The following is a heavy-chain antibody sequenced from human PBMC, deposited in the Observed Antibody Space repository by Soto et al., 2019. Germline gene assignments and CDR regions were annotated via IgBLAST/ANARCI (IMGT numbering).Heavy chain of an antibody. CDR3: ARDRLPMVVVVMGWFDP. J-gene: IGHJ5*02. V-gene: IGHV3-11*01. Sequence: ALRLSCASSGFSFRYYYMSWIRQAPGKGLEWISYISGSGNTIYYADSVKGRFIISRDNAKNSLFLQMNSLRADDTAVYYCARDRLPMVVVVMGWFDPWGQGTLVTVSS. CDR1: GFSFRYYY. D-gene: IGHD3-22*01. CDR2: ISGSGNTI.